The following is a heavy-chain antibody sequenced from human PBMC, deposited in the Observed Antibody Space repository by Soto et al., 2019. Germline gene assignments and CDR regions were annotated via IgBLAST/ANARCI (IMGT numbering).Heavy chain of an antibody. J-gene: IGHJ3*02. D-gene: IGHD6-19*01. CDR1: GFTFSGYA. V-gene: IGHV3-64*01. CDR2: ITSNGGST. CDR3: ATSTGSGRWYLDI. Sequence: GGSLRLSCAASGFTFSGYAMHWVRQAPGKGLEYVSAITSNGGSTSYTNSVRGRFTISRDNSKNTLYLQMGSLRAEDMAVYYCATSTGSGRWYLDIWGQGTMVTVSS.